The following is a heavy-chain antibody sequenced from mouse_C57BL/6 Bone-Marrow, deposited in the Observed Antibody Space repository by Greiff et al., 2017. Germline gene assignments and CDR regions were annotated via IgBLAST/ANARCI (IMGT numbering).Heavy chain of an antibody. V-gene: IGHV1-39*01. Sequence: EVKLQESGPELVKPGASVKISCKASGYSFTDYNMNWVKQSNGKSLEWIGVINPNYGTTSYNQKFKGKATLTVDQSSSTAYMQLNSLTSEDSAVYYCARSGDDGNYNYAMDYWGQGTSVTVSS. CDR1: GYSFTDYN. CDR3: ARSGDDGNYNYAMDY. J-gene: IGHJ4*01. CDR2: INPNYGTT. D-gene: IGHD2-3*01.